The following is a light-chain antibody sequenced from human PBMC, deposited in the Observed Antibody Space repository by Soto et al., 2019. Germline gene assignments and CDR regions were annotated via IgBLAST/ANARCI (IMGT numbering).Light chain of an antibody. J-gene: IGKJ1*01. CDR3: QQYNNWPRT. V-gene: IGKV3-15*01. CDR2: GAS. CDR1: QSVSSN. Sequence: EIVLMQSPVTLSVSPGERATLSCRASQSVSSNLAWYQQKPGQAPRLLIYGASTRATGIPARFSGSGSGTEFTLTISSLQSEDFAVYYCQQYNNWPRTFGQGTKVDIK.